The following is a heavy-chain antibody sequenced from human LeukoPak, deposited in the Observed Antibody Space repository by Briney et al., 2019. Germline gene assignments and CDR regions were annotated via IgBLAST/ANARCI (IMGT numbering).Heavy chain of an antibody. V-gene: IGHV4-4*09. J-gene: IGHJ4*02. D-gene: IGHD6-19*01. CDR3: ARGGAGTSPFDY. CDR2: IYPSGST. CDR1: GASVTNSFTSYY. Sequence: PSETLSLTCAFSGASVTNSFTSYYWSWIRQPPGKGLEWLGYIYPSGSTNYSPSLKSRGAISIDTSRNQFSLKLTSVTAADTAVYYCARGGAGTSPFDYWGQGILVTVSS.